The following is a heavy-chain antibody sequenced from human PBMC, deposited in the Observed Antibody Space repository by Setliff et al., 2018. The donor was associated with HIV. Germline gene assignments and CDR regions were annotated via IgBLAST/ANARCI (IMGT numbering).Heavy chain of an antibody. J-gene: IGHJ4*02. CDR1: GYIFTNYV. Sequence: ASVKVSCKASGYIFTNYVIHWVRQAPGQRLEWLGWINAGNGDTRYSQKFQGRIYITRDTSATTVYKELSRLRSEHTGLYYCARGGPFLPFYFNFWGQGTLVTVSS. V-gene: IGHV1-3*01. D-gene: IGHD3-16*01. CDR3: ARGGPFLPFYFNF. CDR2: INAGNGDT.